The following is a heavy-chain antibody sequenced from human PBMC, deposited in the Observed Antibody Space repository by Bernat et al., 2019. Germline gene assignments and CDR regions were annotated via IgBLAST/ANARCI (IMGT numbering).Heavy chain of an antibody. Sequence: QVQLVQSGAEVKKPGASVKVSCKASGYTFTNYGIAWVRQAPGQGLEWMGWIRTYNGDTKYAQKFQDRVTMTSDTSTSTAYLELRSLGSDDTAVYFCARDHSRSSWVGSDFDFWGQGALVTVSS. J-gene: IGHJ4*02. V-gene: IGHV1-18*01. CDR2: IRTYNGDT. CDR1: GYTFTNYG. CDR3: ARDHSRSSWVGSDFDF. D-gene: IGHD6-13*01.